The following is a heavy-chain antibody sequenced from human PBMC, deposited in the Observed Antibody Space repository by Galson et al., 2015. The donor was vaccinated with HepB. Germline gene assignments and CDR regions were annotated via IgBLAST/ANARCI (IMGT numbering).Heavy chain of an antibody. CDR2: IRSKAYGGTT. J-gene: IGHJ6*03. Sequence: SLRLSCAASGFTFGDYAMSWFRQAPGKGLEWVGFIRSKAYGGTTEYAASVKGRFTISRDDSKSIAYLQMNSLKTEDTAVYYCTREPAAPHYYYYYYMDVWGKGTTVTVSS. CDR1: GFTFGDYA. D-gene: IGHD2-2*01. V-gene: IGHV3-49*03. CDR3: TREPAAPHYYYYYYMDV.